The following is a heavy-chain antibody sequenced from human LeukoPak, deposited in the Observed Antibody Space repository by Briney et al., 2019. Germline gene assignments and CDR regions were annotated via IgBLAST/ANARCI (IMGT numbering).Heavy chain of an antibody. CDR1: GYTLTELS. CDR2: INSDGSST. Sequence: SCKVSGYTLTELSMHWVRQAPGKGLVWVSRINSDGSSTSYADSVKGRFTISRDNAKNTLYLQMNSLRAEDTAVYYCARCRVGATGWFDPWGQGTLVTVSS. D-gene: IGHD1-26*01. CDR3: ARCRVGATGWFDP. J-gene: IGHJ5*02. V-gene: IGHV3-74*01.